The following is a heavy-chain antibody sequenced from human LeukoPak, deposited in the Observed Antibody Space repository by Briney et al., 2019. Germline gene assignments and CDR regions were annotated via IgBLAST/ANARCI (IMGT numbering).Heavy chain of an antibody. D-gene: IGHD3-16*01. CDR3: ARRFGAARDDYMDV. CDR2: ISISSSYI. Sequence: GGSLRLSCAASGFTFSSYNMNWVRQAPGKGLEWVSSISISSSYIYYADSMKGRFTISRDNAKNSLYLQMNSLRAEDTAVYYCARRFGAARDDYMDVWGKGTTVTVSS. CDR1: GFTFSSYN. V-gene: IGHV3-21*01. J-gene: IGHJ6*03.